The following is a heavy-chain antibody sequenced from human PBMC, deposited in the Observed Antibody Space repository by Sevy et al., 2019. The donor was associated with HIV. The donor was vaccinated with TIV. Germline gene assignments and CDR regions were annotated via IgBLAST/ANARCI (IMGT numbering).Heavy chain of an antibody. CDR1: GYTFTGYY. J-gene: IGHJ6*02. D-gene: IGHD3-10*01. CDR3: ARALGSGIVHYYGMDV. Sequence: ASVKVSCKASGYTFTGYYMHWVRQAPGQGLEWMGWINPNSGGTNYAQKFQGRVTMTRDTSISTAYMELSRLRSDGTAVYYCARALGSGIVHYYGMDVWGQGTTVTVSS. CDR2: INPNSGGT. V-gene: IGHV1-2*02.